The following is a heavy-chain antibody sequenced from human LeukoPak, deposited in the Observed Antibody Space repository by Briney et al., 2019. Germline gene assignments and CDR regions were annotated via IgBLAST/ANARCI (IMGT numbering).Heavy chain of an antibody. J-gene: IGHJ4*02. CDR3: ARGGIQVSGIDEFDY. D-gene: IGHD6-19*01. Sequence: GGSLRLSCAASGFTFIDYDMQWVRHVIGKGLEWVSAIGIRGDTHYSGSVKGRFTISRENAESSLYLQMNSLRAEDTAVYYCARGGIQVSGIDEFDYWGQGTLVTVSS. CDR2: IGIRGDT. CDR1: GFTFIDYD. V-gene: IGHV3-13*01.